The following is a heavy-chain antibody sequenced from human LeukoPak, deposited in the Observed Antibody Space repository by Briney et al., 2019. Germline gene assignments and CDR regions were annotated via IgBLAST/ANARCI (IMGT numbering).Heavy chain of an antibody. CDR1: GGSFSGYY. CDR2: IYTSGST. J-gene: IGHJ4*02. Sequence: ASETLSLTCAVYGGSFSGYYWSWIRQPAGKGLEWIGRIYTSGSTNYNPSLKSRVTMSVDTSKNQFSLKLSSVTAADTAVYYCAREAVGAIGYWGQGTLVTVSS. CDR3: AREAVGAIGY. D-gene: IGHD1-26*01. V-gene: IGHV4-4*07.